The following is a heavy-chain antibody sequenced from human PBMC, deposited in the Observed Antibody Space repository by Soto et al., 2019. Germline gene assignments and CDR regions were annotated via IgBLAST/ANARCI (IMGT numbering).Heavy chain of an antibody. J-gene: IGHJ5*02. V-gene: IGHV1-8*02. CDR1: GYTFSDYD. CDR3: ARVAVAARPRWYNWFDP. D-gene: IGHD2-15*01. Sequence: GASVKVSCKTSGYTFSDYDINWVRQATGQGLEWIGWMDPNSGETGYAQKFQGRVTMTRSVSLTTAYLGLSSLRSEDTAVYYCARVAVAARPRWYNWFDPWGQGTLVTVSS. CDR2: MDPNSGET.